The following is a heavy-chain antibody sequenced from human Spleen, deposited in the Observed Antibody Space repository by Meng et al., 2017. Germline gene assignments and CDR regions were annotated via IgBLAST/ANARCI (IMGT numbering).Heavy chain of an antibody. D-gene: IGHD5-12*01. CDR1: GFTVSHNY. CDR2: IYSGGNT. Sequence: GGSLRLSCAASGFTVSHNYMSWVRQAPGKGLEWVSVIYSGGNTYYADTVKGRFTISSDKSKNTLYLQMNSLRAEDTDVYYCARDPEDIVATTGGWFDPWGQGTLVTVSS. J-gene: IGHJ5*01. CDR3: ARDPEDIVATTGGWFDP. V-gene: IGHV3-66*01.